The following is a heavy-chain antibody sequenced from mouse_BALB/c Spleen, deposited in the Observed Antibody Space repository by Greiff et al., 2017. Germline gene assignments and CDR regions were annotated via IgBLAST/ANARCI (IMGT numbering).Heavy chain of an antibody. Sequence: VQLQQSGAELVKPGASVKLSCTASGFNIKDTYMHWVKQRPEQGLEWIGRIDPANGNTKYDPKFQGKATITADTSSNTAYLQLSSLTSEDTAVYYCARGGLRRGSFAYWGQGTLVTVSA. J-gene: IGHJ3*01. CDR2: IDPANGNT. V-gene: IGHV14-3*02. D-gene: IGHD2-4*01. CDR3: ARGGLRRGSFAY. CDR1: GFNIKDTY.